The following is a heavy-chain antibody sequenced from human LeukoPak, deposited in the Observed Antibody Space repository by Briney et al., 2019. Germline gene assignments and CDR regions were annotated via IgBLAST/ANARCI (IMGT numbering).Heavy chain of an antibody. CDR3: ARQGAAGKYYYYYMDV. Sequence: GESLKISCQGSGYNFPIYWIGWVRQMPGQGLEWMGIIYPDDSNTIYGPSFHGQVTISADKSINTAYLEWSSLKASDTAIYYCARQGAAGKYYYYYMDVWGKGTTVTVSS. D-gene: IGHD6-13*01. V-gene: IGHV5-51*01. CDR1: GYNFPIYW. J-gene: IGHJ6*03. CDR2: IYPDDSNT.